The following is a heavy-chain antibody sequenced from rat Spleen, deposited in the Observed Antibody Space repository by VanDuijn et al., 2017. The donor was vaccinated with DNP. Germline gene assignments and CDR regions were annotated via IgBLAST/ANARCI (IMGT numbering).Heavy chain of an antibody. J-gene: IGHJ4*01. Sequence: QVQLKESGPGLVQPSQTLSLTCTVAGFSLTSYNVHWVRQPPGKGLDRMGRIQSGGSTDYNSALKTRLSINKDTSKSQVFLKMNSVQTEDSAMYCCARSFAAVAPTGAMDAWGQGTSVTVSS. CDR3: ARSFAAVAPTGAMDA. V-gene: IGHV2-27*01. CDR1: GFSLTSYN. CDR2: IQSGGST. D-gene: IGHD1-3*01.